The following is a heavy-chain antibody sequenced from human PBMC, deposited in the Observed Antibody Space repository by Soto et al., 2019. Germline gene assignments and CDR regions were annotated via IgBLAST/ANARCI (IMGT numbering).Heavy chain of an antibody. CDR2: IYYSGST. J-gene: IGHJ5*02. CDR1: GGSISSSSYY. V-gene: IGHV4-39*01. Sequence: QLQLQESGPGLVKPSETLSLTCTVSGGSISSSSYYWGWIRQPPGKGLEWIGSIYYSGSTYYNPSLKSRVTLSVDTSKYQSSLKLSSVTAAHTAVYYCARRHYHFWRGYYQTNWFDPGGQGTLVTVSS. D-gene: IGHD3-3*01. CDR3: ARRHYHFWRGYYQTNWFDP.